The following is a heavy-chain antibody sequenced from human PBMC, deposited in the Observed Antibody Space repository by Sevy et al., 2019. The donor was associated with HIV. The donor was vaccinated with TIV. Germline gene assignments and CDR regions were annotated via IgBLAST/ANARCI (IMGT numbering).Heavy chain of an antibody. CDR1: GFTFSNYG. Sequence: GGSLRLSCAASGFTFSNYGMHWVRQAPGKGLEWVAVIWNDGSNKYYADSVKGRLTISRDNSKNTVYLQMNSLRGDDTAVYFCARGGDFNDRSAKRDFDYWGQGTLVTVSS. CDR3: ARGGDFNDRSAKRDFDY. V-gene: IGHV3-33*01. CDR2: IWNDGSNK. D-gene: IGHD3-22*01. J-gene: IGHJ4*02.